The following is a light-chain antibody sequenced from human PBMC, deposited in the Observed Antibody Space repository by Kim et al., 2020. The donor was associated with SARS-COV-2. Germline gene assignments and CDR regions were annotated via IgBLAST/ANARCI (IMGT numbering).Light chain of an antibody. CDR2: QDN. CDR3: QAWDSSTAV. CDR1: KLGDKY. V-gene: IGLV3-1*01. J-gene: IGLJ2*01. Sequence: SYELTQPPSVSVSPGQTASITCSGDKLGDKYACWYQQKPGQSPVLVIYQDNKRPSGIPERFSGPNSGNTATLTISGTQPMDEAAYYCQAWDSSTAVFGGG.